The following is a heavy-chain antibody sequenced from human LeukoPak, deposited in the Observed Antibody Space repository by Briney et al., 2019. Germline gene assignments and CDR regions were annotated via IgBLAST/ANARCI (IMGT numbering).Heavy chain of an antibody. CDR1: GGSVSSSSYY. Sequence: SETLSLTCTVSGGSVSSSSYYWGWIRQPPGKGLEWIGSIYYSGSTYYNPSLKSRVTISVDTSKNQFSLKLSSVTAADTAVYYCARDSAHYGSGSYRNGAFDIWGQGTMVTVSS. D-gene: IGHD3-10*01. V-gene: IGHV4-39*07. J-gene: IGHJ3*02. CDR3: ARDSAHYGSGSYRNGAFDI. CDR2: IYYSGST.